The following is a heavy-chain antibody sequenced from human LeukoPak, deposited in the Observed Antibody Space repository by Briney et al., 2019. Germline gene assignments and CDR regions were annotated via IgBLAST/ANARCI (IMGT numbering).Heavy chain of an antibody. D-gene: IGHD6-6*01. CDR1: GFTFSSYS. V-gene: IGHV3-21*01. J-gene: IGHJ6*03. Sequence: KPGGSLRLSCAASGFTFSSYSMNWVRQAPGKGLEWVSSISTSSSYIYHADSVKGRFTISRDNAKNSLYLQMNSLRAEDTAVYYCARALYSSSSSYYYYMDVWGKGTTVTVSS. CDR2: ISTSSSYI. CDR3: ARALYSSSSSYYYYMDV.